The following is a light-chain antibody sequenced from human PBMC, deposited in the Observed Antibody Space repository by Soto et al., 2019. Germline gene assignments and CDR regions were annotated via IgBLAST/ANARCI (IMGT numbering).Light chain of an antibody. CDR3: QQYGSSPGT. J-gene: IGKJ4*01. Sequence: EIVLTQSPGTLSLSPGERATLSCRASQSVSSYLAWYQQKPGQAPRLLISGASSRATGIPDRFSGSGSGTDFTLTISRLEPEDFAVYYCQQYGSSPGTFGGGTKVEIE. CDR1: QSVSSY. CDR2: GAS. V-gene: IGKV3-20*01.